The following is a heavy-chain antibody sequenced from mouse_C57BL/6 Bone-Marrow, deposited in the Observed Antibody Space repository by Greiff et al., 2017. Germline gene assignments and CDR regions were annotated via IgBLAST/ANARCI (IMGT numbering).Heavy chain of an antibody. CDR3: ARHEPYYGSSDSWYFDV. D-gene: IGHD1-1*01. CDR1: GYTFTEYT. CDR2: FYPGSGSI. Sequence: QVQLQQSGAELVKPGASVKLSCKASGYTFTEYTIHWVKQRSGQGLEWIGWFYPGSGSIKYNEKFKDKATLTADKSSSTVYMELSSLTSADSPVYVCARHEPYYGSSDSWYFDVWGTGTTVTVSS. J-gene: IGHJ1*03. V-gene: IGHV1-62-2*01.